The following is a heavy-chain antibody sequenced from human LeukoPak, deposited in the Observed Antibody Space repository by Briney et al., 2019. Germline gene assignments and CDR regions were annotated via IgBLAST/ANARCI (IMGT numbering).Heavy chain of an antibody. Sequence: QAGGSLRLSCAASGFTFSSYAMSWVRQAPGKGLEWVSAISGSGGSTYYADSVKGRFTISRDNSKNTLYLQMNSLRAEDTAVYYCAKTRTVTTYKIYYFDYWGQGTLVTVSS. CDR1: GFTFSSYA. CDR2: ISGSGGST. CDR3: AKTRTVTTYKIYYFDY. J-gene: IGHJ4*02. V-gene: IGHV3-23*01. D-gene: IGHD4-17*01.